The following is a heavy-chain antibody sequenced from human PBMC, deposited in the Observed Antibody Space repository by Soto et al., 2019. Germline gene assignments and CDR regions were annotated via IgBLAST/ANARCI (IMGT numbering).Heavy chain of an antibody. CDR1: GYTFTGYY. CDR3: ARWAGNYYDSSGNDY. J-gene: IGHJ4*02. V-gene: IGHV1-2*02. D-gene: IGHD3-22*01. Sequence: ASVKVSCKASGYTFTGYYMHWVRQAPGQGLEWMGWINPNSGGTNYAQKFQGRVTMTRDTSISTAYMELSRLGSDDTAVYYCARWAGNYYDSSGNDYWGQGTLVTVSS. CDR2: INPNSGGT.